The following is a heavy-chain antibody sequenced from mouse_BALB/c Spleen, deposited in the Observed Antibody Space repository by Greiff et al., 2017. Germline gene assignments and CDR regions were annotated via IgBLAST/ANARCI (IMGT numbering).Heavy chain of an antibody. V-gene: IGHV5-6-3*01. D-gene: IGHD2-1*01. CDR1: GFTFSSYG. J-gene: IGHJ2*01. CDR2: INSNGGST. CDR3: AKGNPYYFDY. Sequence: EVNVVESGGGLVQPGGSLKLSCAASGFTFSSYGMSWVRQTPDKRLELVATINSNGGSTYYPDSVKGRFTISRDNAKNTLYLQMSSLKSEDTAMYYCAKGNPYYFDYWGQGTTLTVSS.